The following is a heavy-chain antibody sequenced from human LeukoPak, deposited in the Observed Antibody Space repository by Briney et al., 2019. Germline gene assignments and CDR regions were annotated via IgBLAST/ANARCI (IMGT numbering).Heavy chain of an antibody. CDR1: GITFSSHA. D-gene: IGHD5-24*01. V-gene: IGHV3-23*01. CDR3: AKGGAATMRDGYNYYYYMEV. Sequence: PGGSLRLSCAASGITFSSHAMSWVRQAPGKGLEWVSLISGSGGHTYYGDSVKGRFTISRDNSTNRLYLQMNSLRPEDTAVYYCAKGGAATMRDGYNYYYYMEVWGRGTTVTVS. J-gene: IGHJ6*03. CDR2: ISGSGGHT.